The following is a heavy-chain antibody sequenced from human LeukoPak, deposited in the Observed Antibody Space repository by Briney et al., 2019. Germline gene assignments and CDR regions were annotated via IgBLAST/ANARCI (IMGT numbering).Heavy chain of an antibody. D-gene: IGHD1-26*01. V-gene: IGHV4-39*02. CDR3: ARDPYSGSYGAVYYYYMDV. CDR1: GGSISSSSSY. J-gene: IGHJ6*03. CDR2: IYYSGST. Sequence: SETLSLTCTVSGGSISSSSSYWGWIRQPPGKGLEWIGSIYYSGSTYYNPSLKSRVTISVDTSKNQFSLKLSSMTAADTAVYYCARDPYSGSYGAVYYYYMDVWGKGTTVTISS.